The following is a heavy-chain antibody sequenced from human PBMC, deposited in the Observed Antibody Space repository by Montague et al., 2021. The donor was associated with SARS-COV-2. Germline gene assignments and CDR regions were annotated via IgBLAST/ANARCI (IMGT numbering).Heavy chain of an antibody. CDR1: GDSVSSTGAS. J-gene: IGHJ3*01. V-gene: IGHV6-1*01. Sequence: CAISGDSVSSTGASWNWIRQSPSRGLEWLGRTYYRSWWRSQYPGSLESRITISGDTSKNQFSLQLNSVTPEDTAVYYCASAFYGDHWAFDVWGQGAMVTVSS. CDR2: TYYRSWWRS. CDR3: ASAFYGDHWAFDV. D-gene: IGHD3-3*02.